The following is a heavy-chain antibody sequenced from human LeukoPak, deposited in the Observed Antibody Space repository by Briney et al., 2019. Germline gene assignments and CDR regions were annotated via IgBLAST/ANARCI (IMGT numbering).Heavy chain of an antibody. Sequence: GGSLRLSCAASGFTFTSAWMSWVRQAPGKGLVWVSRINNGGVSTSYADSARGRFTVSRDNGKNTLYLQMNSLRAEDTGVYYCARELPREVTLDYWGQGTLVTVSS. CDR1: GFTFTSAW. J-gene: IGHJ4*02. D-gene: IGHD2-21*02. V-gene: IGHV3-74*01. CDR3: ARELPREVTLDY. CDR2: INNGGVST.